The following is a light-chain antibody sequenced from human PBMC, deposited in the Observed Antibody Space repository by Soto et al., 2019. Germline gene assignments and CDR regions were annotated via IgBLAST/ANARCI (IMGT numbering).Light chain of an antibody. J-gene: IGLJ2*01. V-gene: IGLV1-40*01. Sequence: QSVLTQPPSVSGAPGQRVTISCTGSSSNIGAGYDVHWYQQLPGTAPKLLIYGNTNRPSGVPDRFSGSKSGTSASLAITGLRAEDEAEYYCQSYDSRLRGSIFGGGAKLTVL. CDR1: SSNIGAGYD. CDR3: QSYDSRLRGSI. CDR2: GNT.